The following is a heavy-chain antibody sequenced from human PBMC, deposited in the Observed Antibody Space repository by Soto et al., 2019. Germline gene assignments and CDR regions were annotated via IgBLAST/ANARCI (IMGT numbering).Heavy chain of an antibody. V-gene: IGHV3-23*01. D-gene: IGHD3-22*01. J-gene: IGHJ4*02. CDR2: ISGSGDST. CDR1: GFTFSSYA. Sequence: GGSLRLSCAASGFTFSSYAMNWVRQAPGKGLEWVSAISGSGDSTYYADPVKGRFTISRDNSENTVYLQMNSLRAEDTAVYYCAKARPLNYDDSSGAEGVFFDYWGQGTLVTVSS. CDR3: AKARPLNYDDSSGAEGVFFDY.